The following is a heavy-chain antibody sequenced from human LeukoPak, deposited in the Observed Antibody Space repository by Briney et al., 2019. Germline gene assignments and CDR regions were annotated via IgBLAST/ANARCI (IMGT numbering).Heavy chain of an antibody. CDR3: AKDSSASYASGSYSFYY. V-gene: IGHV3-23*01. D-gene: IGHD3-10*01. J-gene: IGHJ4*02. Sequence: GGSLRLSCAASGFTFSSYAVSWVRQAPGKGLEWVSAISGSGGSTYYAESVKGRFTISRDNSKNTLHLQRNSLRAEDTAVYYCAKDSSASYASGSYSFYYWGQGTLVTVSS. CDR1: GFTFSSYA. CDR2: ISGSGGST.